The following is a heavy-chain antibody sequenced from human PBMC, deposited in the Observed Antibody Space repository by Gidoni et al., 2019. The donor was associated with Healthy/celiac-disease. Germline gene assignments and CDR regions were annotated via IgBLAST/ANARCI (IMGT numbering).Heavy chain of an antibody. CDR1: GFTFSSDA. D-gene: IGHD2-2*02. CDR2: ISGSGGST. CDR3: AKDKDIVVVPAAINWFDP. V-gene: IGHV3-23*01. Sequence: EVQLLESGGGLVQPGGSLRLSCAASGFTFSSDAMSWVRQAPGKGLDGVSAISGSGGSTYYADSVKGRFTISRDNSKNTLYLQMNSLRAEDTAVYYCAKDKDIVVVPAAINWFDPWGQGTLVTVSS. J-gene: IGHJ5*02.